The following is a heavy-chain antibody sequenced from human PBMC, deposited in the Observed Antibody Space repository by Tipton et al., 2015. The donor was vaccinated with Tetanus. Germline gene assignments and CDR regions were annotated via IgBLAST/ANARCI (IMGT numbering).Heavy chain of an antibody. CDR3: ATGRTLDY. CDR1: GFDFSTYW. CDR2: IKHDGSEK. D-gene: IGHD1-26*01. J-gene: IGHJ4*02. Sequence: SLRLSCAASGFDFSTYWMSWVRQAPGKGLEWVAYIKHDGSEKYYVDPVKGRFTISRDNAKNSLSLQMKSLGDEDTAVYYCATGRTLDYWGQGTQVTVSS. V-gene: IGHV3-7*01.